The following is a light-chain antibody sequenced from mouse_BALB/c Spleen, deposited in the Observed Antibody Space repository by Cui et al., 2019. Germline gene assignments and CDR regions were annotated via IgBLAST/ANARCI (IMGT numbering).Light chain of an antibody. CDR2: NAK. J-gene: IGKJ4*01. Sequence: DIQMTQSPASLSAYEGETLTIECRASGNIQNDLAWYQQKQGNSPQLLVYNAKTLADGVPSRFSVSGSGTQYSLKINSLQPEDFGSYYCQHFWSTPFTFGSGTKLEIK. CDR3: QHFWSTPFT. CDR1: GNIQND. V-gene: IGKV12-41*01.